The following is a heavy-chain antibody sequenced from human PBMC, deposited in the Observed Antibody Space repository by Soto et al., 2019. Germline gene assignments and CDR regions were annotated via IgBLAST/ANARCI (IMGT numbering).Heavy chain of an antibody. V-gene: IGHV3-74*01. CDR1: GITFTNSW. Sequence: EVQLVESGGGSVQPGGSLRISCVASGITFTNSWMHWVLQVPGKGLVWVARVDGDGRGTRYADFVKGRFTISRDNAKNTLYLQMSGLRVEDTAMYYCGTVFEHWGQGIPVTVSS. CDR2: VDGDGRGT. CDR3: GTVFEH. J-gene: IGHJ4*02.